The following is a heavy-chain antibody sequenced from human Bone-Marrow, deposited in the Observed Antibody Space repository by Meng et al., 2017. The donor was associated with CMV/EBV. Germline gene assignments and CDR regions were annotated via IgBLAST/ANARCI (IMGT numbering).Heavy chain of an antibody. Sequence: GESLKISCAASGFTFDDYAMHWVRQAPGKGLEWVSLISWDGGSTYYADSVKGRFTISRDNSKNSLYLQMNSLRAEDTALYYCTSGTSCSPARYYWYGMDVWGQGTTVTVSS. V-gene: IGHV3-43D*03. D-gene: IGHD2-2*01. CDR1: GFTFDDYA. CDR2: ISWDGGST. CDR3: TSGTSCSPARYYWYGMDV. J-gene: IGHJ6*02.